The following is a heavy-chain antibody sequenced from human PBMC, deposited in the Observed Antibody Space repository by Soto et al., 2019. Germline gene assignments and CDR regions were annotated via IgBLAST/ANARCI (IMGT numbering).Heavy chain of an antibody. CDR3: ARWSYLDY. CDR1: GFSFGSYA. D-gene: IGHD3-3*01. J-gene: IGHJ4*02. CDR2: ISGSDGKT. V-gene: IGHV3-23*01. Sequence: GESLKISCAASGFSFGSYALSWVRQAPGKGLEWVSTISGSDGKTFYADSVKGRFSISRDTSQNTLYLQMNSLRADDTAIYYCARWSYLDYWGQGTRVTVSS.